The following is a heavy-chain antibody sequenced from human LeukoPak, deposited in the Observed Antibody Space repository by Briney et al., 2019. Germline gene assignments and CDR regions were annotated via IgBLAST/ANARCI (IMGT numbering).Heavy chain of an antibody. D-gene: IGHD2-2*01. J-gene: IGHJ4*02. CDR2: IYYSGST. CDR3: ARDRVPAALHFDY. CDR1: GGSISSYY. Sequence: SETLSLTCTVSGGSISSYYWSWIRQPPGKGLEWIGYIYYSGSTNYNPSLKSRVTISADTSKNQFSLKLSSVTAADTAVYYCARDRVPAALHFDYWGQGTLVTVSS. V-gene: IGHV4-59*01.